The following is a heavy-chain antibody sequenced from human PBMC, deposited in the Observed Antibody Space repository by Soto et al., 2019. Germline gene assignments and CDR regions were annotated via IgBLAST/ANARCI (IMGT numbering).Heavy chain of an antibody. D-gene: IGHD6-6*01. J-gene: IGHJ6*02. CDR1: GYSFTTYG. Sequence: QVQLVQSGGEVKKPGASVKVSCKTSGYSFTTYGISWVRQAPGQGLEWMGWISGYNGNTHYAQKFPGRVSMTTDTSTSTAYMKLRSLRSDDTAVYYCAREGPSPYYYYGMDVWCQGTTVTVSS. CDR3: AREGPSPYYYYGMDV. V-gene: IGHV1-18*01. CDR2: ISGYNGNT.